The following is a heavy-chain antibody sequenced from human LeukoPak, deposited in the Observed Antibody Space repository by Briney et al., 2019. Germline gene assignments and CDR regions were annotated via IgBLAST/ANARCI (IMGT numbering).Heavy chain of an antibody. CDR1: GGSISSSSYY. CDR2: IYHSGST. V-gene: IGHV4-39*07. Sequence: SEPLSLTCTVSGGSISSSSYYWGWIRQPPGKGLEWIGSIYHSGSTYYNPSLKSRVTISVDTSKNQFSLKLSSVTAADTAVYYCARVGLGYCSGGSCSYIGDWFDPWGQGTLVTVSS. CDR3: ARVGLGYCSGGSCSYIGDWFDP. J-gene: IGHJ5*02. D-gene: IGHD2-15*01.